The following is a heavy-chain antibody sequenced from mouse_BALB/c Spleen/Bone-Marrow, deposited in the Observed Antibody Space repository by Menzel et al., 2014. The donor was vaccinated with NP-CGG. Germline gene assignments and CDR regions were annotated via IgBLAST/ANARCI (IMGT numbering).Heavy chain of an antibody. V-gene: IGHV5-6-3*01. CDR3: ARGLYYVAYGPGFAY. D-gene: IGHD2-13*01. CDR1: GFTFXNYG. CDR2: INSNGGTT. J-gene: IGHJ3*01. Sequence: EVKLMESGGGLVQPGGSLKLSCAASGFTFXNYGMSWVRQTPDKRLDLVATINSNGGTTYYPDSVKGRFTISRDNAKNTLYLQMSSLKSEDTAMYFCARGLYYVAYGPGFAYWGQGTLVTVSA.